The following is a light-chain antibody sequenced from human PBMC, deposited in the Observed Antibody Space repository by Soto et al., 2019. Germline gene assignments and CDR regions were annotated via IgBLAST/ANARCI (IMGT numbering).Light chain of an antibody. V-gene: IGLV1-40*01. Sequence: QAVVTQPPSVSGAPGQRVTISCTGSSSNIGAGYDVHWYQQLPGTAPKLLIYGNSNRPSGVPDRFSGSKSGTSASLAITGLQAEDEAVYYCQSYDSSLGKVFGGGTKLTVL. CDR1: SSNIGAGYD. CDR3: QSYDSSLGKV. J-gene: IGLJ2*01. CDR2: GNS.